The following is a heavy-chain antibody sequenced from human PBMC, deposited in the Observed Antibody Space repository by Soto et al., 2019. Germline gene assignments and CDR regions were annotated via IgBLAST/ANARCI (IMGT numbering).Heavy chain of an antibody. Sequence: GGSLRLSCADSGFRFSGYSMSWVRQTPGKGLEWVAAITATGDRTYYADSVTGRFTISRDNSKKTHYLQMTSLRAEDTAMYYCATMNGYFEYWGQGTPVTVSS. V-gene: IGHV3-23*01. CDR1: GFRFSGYS. CDR2: ITATGDRT. CDR3: ATMNGYFEY. J-gene: IGHJ4*02. D-gene: IGHD3-22*01.